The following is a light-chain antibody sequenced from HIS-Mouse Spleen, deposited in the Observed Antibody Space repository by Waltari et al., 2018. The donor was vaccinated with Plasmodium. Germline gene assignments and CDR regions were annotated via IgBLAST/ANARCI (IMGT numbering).Light chain of an antibody. CDR3: DSTDSSGNHRV. CDR2: EDS. V-gene: IGLV3-10*01. Sequence: SYELTQPPSVSVSPGQTARITCSGDALPKQYAYWYQQKSGQAPVLAIYEDSKRPSGYPERLSGSSPGTIATLTISGAQVEDEADYYCDSTDSSGNHRVFGGGTKLTVL. J-gene: IGLJ3*02. CDR1: ALPKQY.